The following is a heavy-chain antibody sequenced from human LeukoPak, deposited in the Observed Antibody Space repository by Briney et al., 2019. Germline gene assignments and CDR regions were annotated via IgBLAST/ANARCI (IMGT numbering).Heavy chain of an antibody. Sequence: SETLSLTCTVSGGSISSYYWSWIRQPPGKGLEWIGYIYYSGSTNYNPSLKSRVTISVDTSKNQFSLKLSSVTAADTAVYYCARGIRYFDWLSQYYFVYWGQGTLVTVSS. V-gene: IGHV4-59*01. CDR3: ARGIRYFDWLSQYYFVY. J-gene: IGHJ4*02. D-gene: IGHD3-9*01. CDR1: GGSISSYY. CDR2: IYYSGST.